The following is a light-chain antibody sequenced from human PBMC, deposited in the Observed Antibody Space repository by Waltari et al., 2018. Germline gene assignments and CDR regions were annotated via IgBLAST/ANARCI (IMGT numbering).Light chain of an antibody. J-gene: IGLJ2*01. CDR2: RDK. Sequence: QSMLTQPPSASGTPGQRVTTSCSGSTSTIGIIFVCWYQQFPGTAPKRLMYRDKKRPSGFPDRFSASKSCASASLASSGLGSEDAADYCCVVFDENPVCGGGTKLTVL. V-gene: IGLV1-47*01. CDR1: TSTIGIIF. CDR3: VVFDENPV.